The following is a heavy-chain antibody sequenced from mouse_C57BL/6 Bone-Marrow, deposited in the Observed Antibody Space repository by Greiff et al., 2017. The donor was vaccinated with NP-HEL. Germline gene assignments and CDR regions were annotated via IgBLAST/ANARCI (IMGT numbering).Heavy chain of an antibody. V-gene: IGHV1-81*01. J-gene: IGHJ4*01. D-gene: IGHD1-1*01. CDR1: GSTFTSYG. CDR2: IYPRSGNT. CDR3: ARGGGSSLSYYAMDY. Sequence: VKLVESGAELARPGASVKLSCKASGSTFTSYGISWVKQRPGQGLEWIGEIYPRSGNTYYNEKFKGKATLTADKSSSTAYMELRSLTSEDSAVYFCARGGGSSLSYYAMDYWGQGTSVTVSS.